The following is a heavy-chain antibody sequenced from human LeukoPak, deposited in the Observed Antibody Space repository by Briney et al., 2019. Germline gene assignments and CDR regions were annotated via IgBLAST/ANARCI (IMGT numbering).Heavy chain of an antibody. D-gene: IGHD3-3*01. CDR1: GYTFTSYG. J-gene: IGHJ4*02. CDR3: ARTPQWLLYLDY. Sequence: ASVKLSCTASGYTFTSYGISWVRQAPGQGLEWMGWISAYNGSTNYAQKLQGRVTMTTDTSTSTAYMELRSLRSDDTAVYYCARTPQWLLYLDYWGQGTLVTVSS. V-gene: IGHV1-18*01. CDR2: ISAYNGST.